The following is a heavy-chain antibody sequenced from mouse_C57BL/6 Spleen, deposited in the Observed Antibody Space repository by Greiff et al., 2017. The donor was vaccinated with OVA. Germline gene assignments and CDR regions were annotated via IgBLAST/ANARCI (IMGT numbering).Heavy chain of an antibody. Sequence: QVQLKQPGAELVKPGASVKLSCKASGYTFTSYWMQWVKQRPGQGLEWIGEIDPSDSYTNYNQKFKGKATLTVDTSSSTAYMQLSSLTSEDSAVYYCARGQANWVLYAMDYWGQGTSVTVSS. CDR2: IDPSDSYT. V-gene: IGHV1-50*01. CDR3: ARGQANWVLYAMDY. CDR1: GYTFTSYW. D-gene: IGHD4-1*01. J-gene: IGHJ4*01.